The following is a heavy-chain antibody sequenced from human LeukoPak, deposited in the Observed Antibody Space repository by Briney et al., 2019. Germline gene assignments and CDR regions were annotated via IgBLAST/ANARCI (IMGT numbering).Heavy chain of an antibody. V-gene: IGHV4-34*01. J-gene: IGHJ6*03. Sequence: SETLSLTCAVYGGSFSGYYWSWIRQPPGKGLEWIGEINHSGSTNFNPSLKSRVTISVDTSKNQFSLKLSSVTAADTAVYYCAGGGNYYYMDVWGKGTTVTVSS. CDR1: GGSFSGYY. CDR2: INHSGST. CDR3: AGGGNYYYMDV.